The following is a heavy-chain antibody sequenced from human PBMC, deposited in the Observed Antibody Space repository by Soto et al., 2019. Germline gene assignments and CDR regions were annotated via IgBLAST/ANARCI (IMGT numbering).Heavy chain of an antibody. CDR2: MNPNSGNT. V-gene: IGHV1-8*01. D-gene: IGHD1-1*01. J-gene: IGHJ6*02. CDR1: GYTFTSYD. CDR3: ARERTGTTSMDV. Sequence: QVQLVQSGAEVKKPGASVKVSCKASGYTFTSYDINWVRQATGQGLEWMGWMNPNSGNTGYAQKFRGRVTMTRNTSISTAYMELSSLRSEDTAVYHCARERTGTTSMDVWGQGTTVTVSS.